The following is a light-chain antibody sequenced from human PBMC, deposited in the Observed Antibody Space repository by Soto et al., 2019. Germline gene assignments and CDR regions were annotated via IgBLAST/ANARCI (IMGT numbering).Light chain of an antibody. CDR3: QSYDSSLRGHVV. CDR1: SSNIGAGYD. V-gene: IGLV1-40*01. Sequence: QSVLTQPPSVSGAPGQTVTISCTGSSSNIGAGYDVHWYQQSPGTAPKLLIYGNYNRPSGVPDRFSGAKSGTSVSLAITGLQPEDEADYYCQSYDSSLRGHVVFGGGTQLTVL. CDR2: GNY. J-gene: IGLJ2*01.